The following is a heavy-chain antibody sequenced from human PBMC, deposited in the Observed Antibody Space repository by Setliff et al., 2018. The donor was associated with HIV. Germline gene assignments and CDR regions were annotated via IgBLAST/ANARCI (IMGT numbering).Heavy chain of an antibody. Sequence: PSETLSLTCTVSGGSIDYYYWTWIRQPPGKGLEWIGHIYYTGSTNYNPSLRSRVTISVDTSKIQFSLNLSSVTAADTAVYYCARMSSSWSRALDIWGQGTVVTVSS. CDR1: GGSIDYYY. CDR3: ARMSSSWSRALDI. D-gene: IGHD6-13*01. V-gene: IGHV4-59*01. J-gene: IGHJ3*02. CDR2: IYYTGST.